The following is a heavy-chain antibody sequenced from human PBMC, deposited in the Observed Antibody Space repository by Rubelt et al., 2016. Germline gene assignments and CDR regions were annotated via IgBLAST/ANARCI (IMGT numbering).Heavy chain of an antibody. CDR1: GYSFTSYA. CDR3: AREARLAVYARDV. Sequence: QVQLVQSGSGLKKPGASVKVSCKASGYSFTSYAINWVRQAPGQGLEWMGWIHTDTGNPTYAQGFTGRIVFSLDTSVSTAYLQIISLKAEDTAVEFCAREARLAVYARDVGGQGTSVTVSS. CDR2: IHTDTGNP. J-gene: IGHJ6*02. D-gene: IGHD6-25*01. V-gene: IGHV7-4-1*02.